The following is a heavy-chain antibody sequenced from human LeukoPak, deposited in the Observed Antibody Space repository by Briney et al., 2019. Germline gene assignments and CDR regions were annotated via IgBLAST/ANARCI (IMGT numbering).Heavy chain of an antibody. Sequence: PGGSLRLSCAASGFTFSSYSMNWVRQAPRKGLEWVSYISSSSSPIYYADSVKGRFTISRDNAKNSLYLQMNSLRAEDTAVYYCARDGDGYNADYWGQGTLVTVSS. V-gene: IGHV3-48*01. D-gene: IGHD5-24*01. CDR3: ARDGDGYNADY. CDR1: GFTFSSYS. J-gene: IGHJ4*02. CDR2: ISSSSSPI.